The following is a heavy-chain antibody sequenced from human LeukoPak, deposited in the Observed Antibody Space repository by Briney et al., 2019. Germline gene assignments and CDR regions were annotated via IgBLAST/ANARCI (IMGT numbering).Heavy chain of an antibody. CDR1: GFSFGSYW. D-gene: IGHD6-13*01. V-gene: IGHV3-7*01. J-gene: IGHJ3*02. CDR3: ATTGSSGDEGDAFDI. CDR2: MNEDESVY. Sequence: HPGGSLRLSCVASGFSFGSYWMTWVRQAPGMGLEWVANMNEDESVYSYVDSVKGRFTMSRDNAKNSLYLQMNSLRAEDTAVYYCATTGSSGDEGDAFDIWGQGTMVTVSS.